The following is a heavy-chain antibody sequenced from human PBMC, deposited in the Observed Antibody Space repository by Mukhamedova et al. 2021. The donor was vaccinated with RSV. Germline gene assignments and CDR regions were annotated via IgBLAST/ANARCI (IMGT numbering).Heavy chain of an antibody. J-gene: IGHJ5*02. CDR3: ARGSYYSSRGWFDP. D-gene: IGHD3-16*01. V-gene: IGHV4-34*01. CDR2: INHSGST. Sequence: EYMGEINHSGSTNYNPSLKSRVTISVDTSKKQFSLKLSSVTAADTAVYYCARGSYYSSRGWFDPWGQGTLVTVSS.